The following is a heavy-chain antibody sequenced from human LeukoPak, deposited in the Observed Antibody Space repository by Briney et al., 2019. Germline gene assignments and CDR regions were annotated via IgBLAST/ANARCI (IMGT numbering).Heavy chain of an antibody. D-gene: IGHD3-9*01. CDR2: IYDSGST. CDR3: ARVVALGGDYDILTGYYGFDY. V-gene: IGHV4-31*03. CDR1: GGSISSGGYY. J-gene: IGHJ4*02. Sequence: SETLSLTCTVSGGSISSGGYYWSWIRPHPGKGLEWIGYIYDSGSTYYNPSLKSRVTISVDTSKNQFSLKLSSVTAADTAVYYCARVVALGGDYDILTGYYGFDYWGQGTLVTASS.